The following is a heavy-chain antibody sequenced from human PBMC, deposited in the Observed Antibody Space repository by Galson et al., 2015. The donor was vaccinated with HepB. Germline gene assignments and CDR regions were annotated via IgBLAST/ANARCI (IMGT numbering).Heavy chain of an antibody. CDR1: GFTVSSNC. D-gene: IGHD3-10*02. J-gene: IGHJ4*02. CDR3: ARVFGDGRWVDY. Sequence: LRLSCAASGFTVSSNCMSWVRQTPGRGLEWVSVIYVGGITYYADSVRGRFTISRDNSKNTVSLQMNSLRAEDTAVYYCARVFGDGRWVDYWGQGSFVIVSS. V-gene: IGHV3-53*01. CDR2: IYVGGIT.